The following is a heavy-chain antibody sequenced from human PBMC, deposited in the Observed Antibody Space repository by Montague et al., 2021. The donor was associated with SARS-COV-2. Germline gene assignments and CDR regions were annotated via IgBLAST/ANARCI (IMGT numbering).Heavy chain of an antibody. J-gene: IGHJ4*02. V-gene: IGHV3-11*01. CDR3: ARDHLRYFETYFDY. Sequence: SLRLSCAASGFTFSDYYMSWIRQAPGKGLEWVSYISSSGSTIYYADSVKGRFTISRDNARNSLYLQMNSLRAEDTAVYYCARDHLRYFETYFDYWDQGTLVTVSS. CDR2: ISSSGSTI. D-gene: IGHD3-9*01. CDR1: GFTFSDYY.